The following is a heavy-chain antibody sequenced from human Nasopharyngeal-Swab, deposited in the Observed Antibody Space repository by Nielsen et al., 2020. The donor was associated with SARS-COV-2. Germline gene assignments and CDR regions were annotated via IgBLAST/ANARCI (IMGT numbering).Heavy chain of an antibody. Sequence: ASVKVSCKASGYTFTGYYIHWVRQAPGQGLAWLGWINPNSGGTNYAQKFQGRVTMTRDTSISTAYMELSRLRSDDTAVYYCAIGLDLLWPTNGPFDIWGQGTMVSISS. D-gene: IGHD2-8*01. CDR1: GYTFTGYY. V-gene: IGHV1-2*02. J-gene: IGHJ3*02. CDR2: INPNSGGT. CDR3: AIGLDLLWPTNGPFDI.